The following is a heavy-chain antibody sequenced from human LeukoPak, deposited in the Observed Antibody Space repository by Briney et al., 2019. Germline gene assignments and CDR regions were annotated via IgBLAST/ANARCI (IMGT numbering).Heavy chain of an antibody. V-gene: IGHV1-69*06. CDR3: ATSGVNYYDSSGYYGDFDY. D-gene: IGHD3-22*01. J-gene: IGHJ4*02. CDR2: IIPIFGTA. CDR1: GGTFSSYA. Sequence: ASVKVSCKASGGTFSSYAISWVRQAPGQGLEWMGGIIPIFGTANYAQKFQGRVTITADKSTSTAYMELSSLRSEDTAVYYCATSGVNYYDSSGYYGDFDYWGQGTLVTVSS.